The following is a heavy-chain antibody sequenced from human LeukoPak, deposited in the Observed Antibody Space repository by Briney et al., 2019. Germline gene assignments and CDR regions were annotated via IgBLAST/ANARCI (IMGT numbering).Heavy chain of an antibody. CDR3: ARLYYDFWSGYYRFDP. J-gene: IGHJ5*02. CDR2: MNPNSGNT. Sequence: ASVKVSCKASGYTFTSYGINWVRQATGQGLEWMGWMNPNSGNTGYAQKFQGRVTMTRNTSISTAYMELSSLRSEDTAVYYCARLYYDFWSGYYRFDPWGQGTLVTVSS. V-gene: IGHV1-8*01. CDR1: GYTFTSYG. D-gene: IGHD3-3*01.